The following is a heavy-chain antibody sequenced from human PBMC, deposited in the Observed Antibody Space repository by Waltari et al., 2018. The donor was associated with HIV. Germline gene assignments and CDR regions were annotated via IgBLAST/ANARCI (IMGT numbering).Heavy chain of an antibody. Sequence: DVQLVQSGVEVQKPGESLKISFKVSGYNFPTYWFGWVFHLPGQGLVWMGIIYPVDSDTRYSPAFRGQVTISADKSMSTAYLQWSSLQASDTAIYYCARLGYCSSARCPSGYYYSYGMGVWGQGTTVTVSS. D-gene: IGHD2-2*01. CDR1: GYNFPTYW. CDR3: ARLGYCSSARCPSGYYYSYGMGV. V-gene: IGHV5-51*01. CDR2: IYPVDSDT. J-gene: IGHJ6*02.